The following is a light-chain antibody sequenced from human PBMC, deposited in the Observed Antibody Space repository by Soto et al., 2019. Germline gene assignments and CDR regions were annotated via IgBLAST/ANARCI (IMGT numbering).Light chain of an antibody. Sequence: DIQMTQSPSSLSASVGDRVTITCRASQSISSYLNWYQQKPGKAPKLLIYAASSLQSGVPSRFSGSGSGTDFTLTISSLQPEDFATYYCQQSYSTPWFGGGTKVEIK. V-gene: IGKV1-39*01. CDR1: QSISSY. CDR2: AAS. CDR3: QQSYSTPW. J-gene: IGKJ4*02.